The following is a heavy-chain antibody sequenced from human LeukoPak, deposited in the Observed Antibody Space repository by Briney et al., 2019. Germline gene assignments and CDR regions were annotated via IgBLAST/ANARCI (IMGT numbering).Heavy chain of an antibody. D-gene: IGHD3-10*01. Sequence: SQTLSLTCTISGGSISSGSYYWSWIRQPAGKGLEWVGRIYTSGSTNYNPSLKSRVTISVDTSKNQFSLKLSSVTAADTAVYYCARGGPRSWAGSYYDYWGQGTLVTVSS. CDR1: GGSISSGSYY. CDR3: ARGGPRSWAGSYYDY. J-gene: IGHJ4*02. V-gene: IGHV4-61*02. CDR2: IYTSGST.